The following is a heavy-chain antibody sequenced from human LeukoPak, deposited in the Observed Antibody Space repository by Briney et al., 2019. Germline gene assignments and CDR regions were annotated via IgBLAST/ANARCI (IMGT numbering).Heavy chain of an antibody. Sequence: SGTLSLTCTVSGGSISSGGYYWSWIRQHPGKGLEWIGYIYYSGSTYYNPSLKSRVTISVDTSKNQFSLKLSSVTAADTAVYYCARELVVVPAAGVDVWGKGTTVTVSS. CDR1: GGSISSGGYY. V-gene: IGHV4-31*03. CDR3: ARELVVVPAAGVDV. D-gene: IGHD2-2*01. CDR2: IYYSGST. J-gene: IGHJ6*04.